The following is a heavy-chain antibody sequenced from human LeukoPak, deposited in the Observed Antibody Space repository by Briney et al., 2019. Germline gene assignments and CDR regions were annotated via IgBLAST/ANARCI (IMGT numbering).Heavy chain of an antibody. J-gene: IGHJ3*01. CDR2: IYTSGST. CDR3: ARHQRGDSDAFNL. CDR1: GGSLSSGSYY. V-gene: IGHV4-61*02. Sequence: SQTLSLTCTVSGGSLSSGSYYWSWIRQPAGKGLEWIGRIYTSGSTNYNPSLKSRVTISVDTSKNQFSLRLSSVTAADTAVYYCARHQRGDSDAFNLWGQGTLINVSS. D-gene: IGHD2-21*02.